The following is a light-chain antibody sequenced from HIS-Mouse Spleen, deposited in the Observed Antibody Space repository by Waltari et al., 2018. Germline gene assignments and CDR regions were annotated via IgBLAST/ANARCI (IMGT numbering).Light chain of an antibody. Sequence: AIQLTQSPSSLSASVGDRVTITCRASQGISSALAWYQQKPGKAPKLLIYDASSLESGVPSRFSGSGSGTDFTLTISSMQPEDFATYYCQQFNSYPITFGQGTRLEIK. CDR2: DAS. V-gene: IGKV1-13*02. CDR1: QGISSA. CDR3: QQFNSYPIT. J-gene: IGKJ5*01.